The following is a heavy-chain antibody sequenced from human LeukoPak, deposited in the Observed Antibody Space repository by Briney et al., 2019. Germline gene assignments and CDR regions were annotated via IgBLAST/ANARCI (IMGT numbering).Heavy chain of an antibody. D-gene: IGHD6-19*01. CDR2: ISGSGGST. CDR1: GFTFSSYA. Sequence: GGSLRLSCAASGFTFSSYAMSWVRQAPGKGLEWVSAISGSGGSTYYADSVKGRFTISRDNSKNTLYLQMNSLRAEDTAVYYCAKDLRGSGWYAGRLFDYRGQGTLVTVSS. V-gene: IGHV3-23*01. J-gene: IGHJ4*02. CDR3: AKDLRGSGWYAGRLFDY.